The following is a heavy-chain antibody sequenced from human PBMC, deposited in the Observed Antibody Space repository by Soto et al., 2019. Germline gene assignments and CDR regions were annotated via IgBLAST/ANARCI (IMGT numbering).Heavy chain of an antibody. CDR1: GFTFSNAW. D-gene: IGHD1-1*01. Sequence: GGSVRLSCAASGFTFSNAWMNWVRQAPGKGLEWVGRIKSKTDGGTTDYAAPVKGRFTISRDDSKNTLYLQMNSLKTEDTAVYYCTTGLERTGYYGMDVWGQGTTVTVSS. CDR3: TTGLERTGYYGMDV. J-gene: IGHJ6*02. V-gene: IGHV3-15*07. CDR2: IKSKTDGGTT.